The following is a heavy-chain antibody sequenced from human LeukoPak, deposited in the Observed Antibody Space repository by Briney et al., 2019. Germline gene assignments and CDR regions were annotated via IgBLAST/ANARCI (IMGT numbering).Heavy chain of an antibody. J-gene: IGHJ4*02. CDR3: AKDSIGYCSSTSCYRGRHFDY. Sequence: GGSLRLSCAASGFTFSSYGMHWVRQAPGKGLEWVAFIRYDGSNKYYADSVKGRFTISRDNSKNTLYLQINSLRAEDTAVYYCAKDSIGYCSSTSCYRGRHFDYWGQGTLVTVSS. V-gene: IGHV3-30*02. CDR2: IRYDGSNK. D-gene: IGHD2-2*02. CDR1: GFTFSSYG.